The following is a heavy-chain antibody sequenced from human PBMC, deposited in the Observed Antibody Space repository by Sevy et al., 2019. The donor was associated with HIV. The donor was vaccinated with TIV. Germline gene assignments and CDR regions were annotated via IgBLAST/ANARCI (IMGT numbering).Heavy chain of an antibody. J-gene: IGHJ4*02. D-gene: IGHD3-10*01. CDR2: ISKGGSQK. V-gene: IGHV3-30*18. CDR3: AKEGMASGHRLLWFAELLYHFDF. CDR1: GLTLRNHG. Sequence: GFLRLSFATSGLTLRNHGIPLVRQASSKGAEGVSIISKGGSQKYYSKSKKDPLTISRDNSKNTLYLKMNSLRPEDTAIYYCAKEGMASGHRLLWFAELLYHFDFWGQGTLVTVSS.